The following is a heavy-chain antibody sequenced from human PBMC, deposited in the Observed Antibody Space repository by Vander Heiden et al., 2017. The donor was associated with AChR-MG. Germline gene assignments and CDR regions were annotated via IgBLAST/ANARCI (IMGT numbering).Heavy chain of an antibody. CDR2: ISAYNGNT. Sequence: QVQLVQSGAEVKKPGASVKVSCKASGSTFTSYGISWVRQAPGQGLEWMGWISAYNGNTNYAQKLQGRVTMTTDTSTSTAYMELRSLRSDDTAVYYCARGSYCGGGDCYSPPTPNFDYWGQGTLVTVSS. V-gene: IGHV1-18*01. CDR3: ARGSYCGGGDCYSPPTPNFDY. D-gene: IGHD2-21*02. J-gene: IGHJ4*02. CDR1: GSTFTSYG.